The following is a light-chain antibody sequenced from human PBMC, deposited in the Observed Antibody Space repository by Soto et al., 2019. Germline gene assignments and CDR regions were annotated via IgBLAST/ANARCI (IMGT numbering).Light chain of an antibody. CDR2: DAS. CDR3: QQYNNWPWT. Sequence: DIEMTQSPATLSSSAGERVTISCKASQSVSSKLAWYKRQPGQAPRLLIYDASTRATGIPARFSGSGSGTEFTLTISSLKSEDFAIYYCQQYNNWPWTFGQGTKVDI. V-gene: IGKV3-15*01. J-gene: IGKJ1*01. CDR1: QSVSSK.